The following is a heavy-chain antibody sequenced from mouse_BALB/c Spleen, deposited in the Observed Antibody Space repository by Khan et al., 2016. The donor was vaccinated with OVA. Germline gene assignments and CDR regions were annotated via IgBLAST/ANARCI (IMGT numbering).Heavy chain of an antibody. CDR2: INPSNGGT. J-gene: IGHJ3*01. V-gene: IGHV1S81*02. CDR1: GYTFTSYY. CDR3: TRSGYGSFAY. D-gene: IGHD2-2*01. Sequence: QVQLKQSGAELVMPGASVRLSCKASGYTFTSYYLYWVKQRPGQGLEWIGDINPSNGGTNFNEKFKSKATLTVDKSSSTAYIQLNSLTSEDSAVYYCTRSGYGSFAYWGQGTLVTVSA.